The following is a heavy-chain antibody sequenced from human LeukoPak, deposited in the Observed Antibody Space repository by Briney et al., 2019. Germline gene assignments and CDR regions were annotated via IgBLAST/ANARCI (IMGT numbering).Heavy chain of an antibody. D-gene: IGHD3-22*01. V-gene: IGHV1-2*02. J-gene: IGHJ3*02. Sequence: EASVKVSCKASGYTFTGYYMLWLRQAPGQGLEWMGWINPNSGGTNYAQKFQGRVTMTRNTSISTAYMELSRLRSDDTAVYYCARDGELSGYDAFDIWGQGTMVTVSS. CDR1: GYTFTGYY. CDR3: ARDGELSGYDAFDI. CDR2: INPNSGGT.